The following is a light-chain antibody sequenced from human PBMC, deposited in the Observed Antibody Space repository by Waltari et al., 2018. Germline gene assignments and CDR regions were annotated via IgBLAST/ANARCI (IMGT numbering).Light chain of an antibody. V-gene: IGLV3-25*02. J-gene: IGLJ2*01. CDR2: KDS. CDR1: MLAKKY. CDR3: QSADSSGNHP. Sequence: SYELTQPPSVSVSPGQTARITCSGEMLAKKYVQWFQQKPGQAPVMVIYKDSERASGIPERFSSSSSGTTVTLTISGAQAEDEADYYCQSADSSGNHPFGGGTRLTVL.